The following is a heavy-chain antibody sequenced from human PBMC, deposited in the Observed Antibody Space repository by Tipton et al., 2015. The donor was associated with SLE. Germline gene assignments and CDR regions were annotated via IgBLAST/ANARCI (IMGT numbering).Heavy chain of an antibody. CDR3: AREGDSSANFYYHGVNV. CDR1: DDSFNSVGYY. Sequence: LRLSCTVSDDSFNSVGYYWSWIRQHPGKGLEWIGCIYYSGSTHYYNPSLESRVTISIDTSKNEFSLKLSSATAADTAVYYCAREGDSSANFYYHGVNVWGQGTTVTVSS. CDR2: IYYSGSTH. D-gene: IGHD2-21*01. V-gene: IGHV4-31*03. J-gene: IGHJ6*02.